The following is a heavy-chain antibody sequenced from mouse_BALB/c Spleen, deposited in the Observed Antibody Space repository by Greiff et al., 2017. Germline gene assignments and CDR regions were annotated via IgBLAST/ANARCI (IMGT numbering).Heavy chain of an antibody. CDR1: GFTFSSYY. Sequence: EVQRVESGGGLVKLGGSLKLSCAASGFTFSSYYMSWVRQTPEKRLELVAAINSNGGSTYYPDTVKGRFTISRDNAKNTLYLQMSSLKSEDTALYYCARRGYRYDGFDYWGQGTTLTVSS. D-gene: IGHD2-14*01. J-gene: IGHJ2*01. CDR2: INSNGGST. V-gene: IGHV5-6-2*01. CDR3: ARRGYRYDGFDY.